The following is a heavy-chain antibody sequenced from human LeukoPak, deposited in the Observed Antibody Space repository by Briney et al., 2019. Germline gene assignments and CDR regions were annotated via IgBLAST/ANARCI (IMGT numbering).Heavy chain of an antibody. CDR3: AAADCSSTSCYYFDY. V-gene: IGHV1-58*01. CDR1: GFTFTSSA. J-gene: IGHJ4*02. CDR2: IVVGSGNT. D-gene: IGHD2-2*01. Sequence: EASVKVSCKASGFTFTSSAVQWVRQARGQRLEWIGWIVVGSGNTNYEQKFQERVNITRDMSTSTAYMKLSSLRSEDTAVYYCAAADCSSTSCYYFDYWGQGTLVTVSS.